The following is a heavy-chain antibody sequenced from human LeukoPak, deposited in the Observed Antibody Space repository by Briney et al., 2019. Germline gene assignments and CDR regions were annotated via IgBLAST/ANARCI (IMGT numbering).Heavy chain of an antibody. D-gene: IGHD6-6*01. CDR3: AREGSATGRPFVSNAY. CDR1: GGSISSYY. Sequence: SETLSLTCTVSGGSISSYYWSWIRQPAGKGLEWIGRIHTSGSTDYNPSFKSRVTMSVDTSKNQFSLKVTSVTAADTAVYYCAREGSATGRPFVSNAYWGQGSLVTASS. CDR2: IHTSGST. J-gene: IGHJ4*02. V-gene: IGHV4-4*07.